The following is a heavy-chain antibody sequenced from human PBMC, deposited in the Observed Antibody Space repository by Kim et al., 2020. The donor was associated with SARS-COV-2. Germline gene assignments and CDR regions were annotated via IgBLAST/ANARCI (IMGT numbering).Heavy chain of an antibody. CDR1: GGSISSYY. V-gene: IGHV4-59*01. CDR3: ASTGLLWFGIDY. J-gene: IGHJ4*02. D-gene: IGHD3-10*01. Sequence: SETLSLTCTVSGGSISSYYWSWIRQPPGKGLEWIGYIYYSGSTNYNPSLKSRVTISVDTSKNQFSLKLSSVTAADTAVYYCASTGLLWFGIDYWGQGTLVTVSS. CDR2: IYYSGST.